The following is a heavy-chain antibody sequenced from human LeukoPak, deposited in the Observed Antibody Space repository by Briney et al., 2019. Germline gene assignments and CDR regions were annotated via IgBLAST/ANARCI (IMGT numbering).Heavy chain of an antibody. CDR2: ISYDGSNK. V-gene: IGHV3-30*04. J-gene: IGHJ4*02. Sequence: GGSLRLSCAASGFTFSSYAMHWVRQAPGKGLEWVAVISYDGSNKYYADSVKGRYTISRDNSKNTLYLQMNSLRAEDTAVYYCAREPLSGYDEGYFDYWGQGTLVTVSS. CDR1: GFTFSSYA. CDR3: AREPLSGYDEGYFDY. D-gene: IGHD5-12*01.